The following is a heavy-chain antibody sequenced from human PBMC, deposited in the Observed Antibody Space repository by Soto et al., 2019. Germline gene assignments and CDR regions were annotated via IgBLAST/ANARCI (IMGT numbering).Heavy chain of an antibody. CDR3: ARHTFATQYSSGPFGY. V-gene: IGHV4-39*01. CDR2: IYYSGST. Sequence: SETLSLTCTVSGGSISSSSYYWGWIRQPPGKGLEWIGSIYYSGSTYYNPSLKSRVTISVDTSKNQFSLKLSSVTAADTAVYYCARHTFATQYSSGPFGYWGQGTLVTVSS. CDR1: GGSISSSSYY. D-gene: IGHD6-19*01. J-gene: IGHJ4*02.